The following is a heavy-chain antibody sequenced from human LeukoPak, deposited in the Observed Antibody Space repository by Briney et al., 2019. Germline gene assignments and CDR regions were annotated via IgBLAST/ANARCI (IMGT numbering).Heavy chain of an antibody. CDR3: ARSQGALVDY. D-gene: IGHD1-26*01. J-gene: IGHJ4*02. CDR2: ISYDGSNK. Sequence: GGSLRLSCAASGFTFSSYAMHWVRQALGKGLEWVAVISYDGSNKYYADSVKGRFTISRDNSKNTLYLQMNSLRAEDTAVYYCARSQGALVDYWGQGTLVTVSS. CDR1: GFTFSSYA. V-gene: IGHV3-30-3*01.